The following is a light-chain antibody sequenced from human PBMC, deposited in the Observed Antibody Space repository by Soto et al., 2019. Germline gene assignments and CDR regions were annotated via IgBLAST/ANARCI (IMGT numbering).Light chain of an antibody. CDR1: SSNIGSNT. Sequence: QSVLTQPPSASGTPGQRVTISCSGSSSNIGSNTVNWYQQLPGTAPKLLIYSNNQRPSGVPDRFSGSKSGTSASLAISGLQSEDEADYYCAAWDDSLNVFXTGTKVTVL. CDR3: AAWDDSLNV. CDR2: SNN. J-gene: IGLJ1*01. V-gene: IGLV1-44*01.